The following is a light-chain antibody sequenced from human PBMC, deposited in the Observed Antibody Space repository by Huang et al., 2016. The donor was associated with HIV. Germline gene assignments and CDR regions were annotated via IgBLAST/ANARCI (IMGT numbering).Light chain of an antibody. CDR2: ATY. Sequence: DIQMTQSPSSLSASVGDRVTITCRASQSITNFLNWYQQKPWKAPKLLIYATYSVESGVPSRFSGSGSGTYFTLAISSLQPEDFATYYCQQSYSTHWTFGQGTKVEVK. J-gene: IGKJ1*01. CDR1: QSITNF. CDR3: QQSYSTHWT. V-gene: IGKV1-39*01.